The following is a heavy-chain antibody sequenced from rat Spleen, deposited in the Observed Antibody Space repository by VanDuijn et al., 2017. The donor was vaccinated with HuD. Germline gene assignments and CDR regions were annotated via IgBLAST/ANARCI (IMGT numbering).Heavy chain of an antibody. D-gene: IGHD1-1*01. J-gene: IGHJ2*01. Sequence: EVQLVESGGGLVQPGRSMKLSCAASGFTFSNYDMAWVRQAPTKGLEWVASISYDGSSTYYRDSVKGRFTISRDNAKSTLYLEMDSLRSEDTATYYCTTGGELFDYWGQGVMVTVSS. CDR2: ISYDGSST. V-gene: IGHV5-20*01. CDR1: GFTFSNYD. CDR3: TTGGELFDY.